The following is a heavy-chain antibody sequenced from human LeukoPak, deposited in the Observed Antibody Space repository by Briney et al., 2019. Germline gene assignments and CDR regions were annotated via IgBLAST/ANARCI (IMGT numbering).Heavy chain of an antibody. J-gene: IGHJ3*02. Sequence: PGGPLRLSGAASGLTVSSNSMSWVRQAPGKGLEWVSVIYSGGSTYYADSVKGRFTISRDNSKNTLYLQMNSLRAEDTAVYYCARDQGSGWSNDAFDIWGQGTMVTVSS. CDR3: ARDQGSGWSNDAFDI. V-gene: IGHV3-66*01. CDR2: IYSGGST. CDR1: GLTVSSNS. D-gene: IGHD6-19*01.